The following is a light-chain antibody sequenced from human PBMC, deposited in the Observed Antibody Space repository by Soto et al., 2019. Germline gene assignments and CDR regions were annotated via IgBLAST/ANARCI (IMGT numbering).Light chain of an antibody. CDR3: CSYAGSYTLV. CDR1: SSDVGGYSY. V-gene: IGLV2-11*01. CDR2: DVN. Sequence: QSVLTQPRSVSRSPGQAVTISCTGASSDVGGYSYVSWYQQHPGKAPKLMIYDVNKRPSGVPDRFSGSKSGNTASLTISGLQAEDEADYYCCSYAGSYTLVFGTGTKVTVL. J-gene: IGLJ1*01.